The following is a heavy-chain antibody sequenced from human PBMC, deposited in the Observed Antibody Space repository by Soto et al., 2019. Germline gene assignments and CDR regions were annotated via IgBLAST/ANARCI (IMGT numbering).Heavy chain of an antibody. CDR2: ISYDGSNK. Sequence: GGSLRLSCAASGFTFSSYAMHWVRQAPGKGLEWVAVISYDGSNKYYADSVKGRFTISRDNSKNTLYLQMNSLRAEDTAVYYCARDTDYYDSSGYYYAGPPDYWGQGTLVTVSS. D-gene: IGHD3-22*01. CDR1: GFTFSSYA. CDR3: ARDTDYYDSSGYYYAGPPDY. J-gene: IGHJ4*02. V-gene: IGHV3-30-3*01.